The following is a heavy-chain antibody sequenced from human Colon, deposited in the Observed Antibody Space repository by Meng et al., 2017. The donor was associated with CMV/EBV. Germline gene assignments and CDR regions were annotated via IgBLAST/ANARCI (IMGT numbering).Heavy chain of an antibody. J-gene: IGHJ3*02. CDR2: ITFSTTI. D-gene: IGHD4-17*01. Sequence: GESLKISCAASGFTFSSYGMNWLRQAPGKGLEWVACITFSTTIYYADSVKGRFTISRDNAKNSLYLQMNSLRVEDTGVYYCASETEGSDYDAFDIWGQGTMVTVSS. CDR3: ASETEGSDYDAFDI. V-gene: IGHV3-48*04. CDR1: GFTFSSYG.